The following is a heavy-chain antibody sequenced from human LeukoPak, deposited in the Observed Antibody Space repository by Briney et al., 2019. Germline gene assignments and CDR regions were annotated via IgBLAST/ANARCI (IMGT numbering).Heavy chain of an antibody. V-gene: IGHV4-31*02. J-gene: IGHJ4*02. CDR2: IYYSGST. D-gene: IGHD4-17*01. Sequence: TXSLXXXXXXGSISSGGYYWSWIXQHXGKGLEWIGYIYYSGSTYYNPSLKSRVTISVDTSKNQFSLKLSSVTAADTAVYYCARMNYGDYVGTFDYWGQGTLVTVSS. CDR3: ARMNYGDYVGTFDY. CDR1: XGSISSGGYY.